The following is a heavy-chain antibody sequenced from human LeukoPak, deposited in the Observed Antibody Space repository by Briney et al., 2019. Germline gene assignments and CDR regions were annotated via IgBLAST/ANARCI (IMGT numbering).Heavy chain of an antibody. D-gene: IGHD2-2*02. CDR2: INPNSGAT. V-gene: IGHV1-2*02. CDR1: GYTFTIYY. CDR3: ARNPPYCTSTSCYNDY. Sequence: ASVKVSCKASGYTFTIYYMHWVQQAPGQGLEWMGWINPNSGATSYAQRFQGRVTMTRDTSISTAYMELSGLTSDDTAVYYCARNPPYCTSTSCYNDYWGQGTLVTVSS. J-gene: IGHJ4*02.